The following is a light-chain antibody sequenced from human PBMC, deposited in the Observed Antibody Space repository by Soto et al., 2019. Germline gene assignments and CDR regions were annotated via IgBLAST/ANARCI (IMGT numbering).Light chain of an antibody. J-gene: IGLJ1*01. CDR3: SSYAGSNNFV. V-gene: IGLV2-8*01. Sequence: QSALTQPPSASGSPGQSVTISCTGTSSDVGGYNSVSWYQQHPGKAPKLMIYEVNKRPSGVPDRFSGSKSGNTASLTVSGLPAEDEADYYCSSYAGSNNFVFGTGTKLTVL. CDR1: SSDVGGYNS. CDR2: EVN.